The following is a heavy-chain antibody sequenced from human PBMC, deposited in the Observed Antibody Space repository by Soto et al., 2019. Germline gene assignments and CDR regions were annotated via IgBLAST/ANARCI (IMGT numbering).Heavy chain of an antibody. CDR1: GYTFTSYV. CDR2: ISAYNGNT. Sequence: ASVKVSCKASGYTFTSYVISWVRQAPGQGLEWMGWISAYNGNTNYAQKLQGRVTMTTDTSTSTAYMELRSLRSDDTAVYYCARGALNCSGGSCYKLLDYWGQGTLVTVSS. D-gene: IGHD2-15*01. CDR3: ARGALNCSGGSCYKLLDY. J-gene: IGHJ4*02. V-gene: IGHV1-18*01.